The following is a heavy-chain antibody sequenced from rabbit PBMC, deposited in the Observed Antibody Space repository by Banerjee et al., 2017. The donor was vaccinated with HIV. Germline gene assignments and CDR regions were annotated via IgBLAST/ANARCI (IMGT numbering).Heavy chain of an antibody. Sequence: QEQLVESGGGQVQPGGSLKLSCKASGFDFSSYGVSWVRQAPGKGLEWIAYIYPDYGSTDYASWVNGRFTISLDNAQNTVFLQMTSLTAADTATYFCARGLVAGVLDLWGQGTLVTVS. CDR3: ARGLVAGVLDL. D-gene: IGHD3-3*01. J-gene: IGHJ3*01. CDR1: GFDFSSYG. V-gene: IGHV1S47*01. CDR2: IYPDYGST.